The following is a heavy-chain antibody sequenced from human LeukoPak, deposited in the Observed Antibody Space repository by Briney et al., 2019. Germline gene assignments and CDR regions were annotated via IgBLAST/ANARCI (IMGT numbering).Heavy chain of an antibody. Sequence: GGSLRLSCGASGFIFHNAHMTWVRQAPGKGLEWVGRIMSNPAGGTTYYGAAVKGRFTISRDDSRNLLYLHLTDVRADDTAVYYCTTLAYDVHYWGRGTLVTVSS. J-gene: IGHJ4*02. D-gene: IGHD3-3*01. CDR2: IMSNPAGGTT. CDR3: TTLAYDVHY. V-gene: IGHV3-15*01. CDR1: GFIFHNAH.